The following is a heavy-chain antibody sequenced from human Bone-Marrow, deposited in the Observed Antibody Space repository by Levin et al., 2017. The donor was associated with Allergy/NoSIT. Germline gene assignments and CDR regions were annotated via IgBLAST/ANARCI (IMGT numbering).Heavy chain of an antibody. CDR3: ARDGPGGWPYSGSRNRRYAFDI. D-gene: IGHD1-26*01. J-gene: IGHJ3*02. V-gene: IGHV3-33*01. CDR1: GFTFSSYG. Sequence: GGSLRLSCAASGFTFSSYGMHWVRQAPGKGLEWVAVIWYDGSNKYYADSVKGRFTISRDNSKNTLYLQMNSLRAEDTAVYYCARDGPGGWPYSGSRNRRYAFDIWGQGTMVTVSS. CDR2: IWYDGSNK.